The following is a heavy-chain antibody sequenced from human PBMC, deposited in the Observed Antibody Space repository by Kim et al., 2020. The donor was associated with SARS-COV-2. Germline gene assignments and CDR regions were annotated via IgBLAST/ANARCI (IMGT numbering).Heavy chain of an antibody. Sequence: SETLSLTCTVSGGSISSYYWSWIRQPPGKGLEWIGYIYYSGSTNYNPSLKSRVTISVDTSKNQFSLKLSSVTAADTAVYYCARRGYYDSSGFDYYYGMVVWGQGTTVTVSS. D-gene: IGHD3-22*01. CDR1: GGSISSYY. V-gene: IGHV4-59*13. J-gene: IGHJ6*02. CDR3: ARRGYYDSSGFDYYYGMVV. CDR2: IYYSGST.